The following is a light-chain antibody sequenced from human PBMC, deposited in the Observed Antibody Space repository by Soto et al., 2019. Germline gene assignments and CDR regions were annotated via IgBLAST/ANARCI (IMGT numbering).Light chain of an antibody. Sequence: QSALTQPRSVSGSPGQSVTISCTGTSSDVGGYNYVSWYQEHPGRAPKLMIYDVSIRPSGVPDRFSGSKSGNTASLTISGLLAEDEADYYCCSYAGTYSSFVFGSGTKATVL. CDR3: CSYAGTYSSFV. CDR1: SSDVGGYNY. V-gene: IGLV2-11*01. J-gene: IGLJ1*01. CDR2: DVS.